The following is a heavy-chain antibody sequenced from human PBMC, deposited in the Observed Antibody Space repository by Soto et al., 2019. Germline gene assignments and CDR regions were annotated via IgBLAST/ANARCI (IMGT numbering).Heavy chain of an antibody. D-gene: IGHD3-22*01. V-gene: IGHV4-31*03. CDR1: GGSLSTGGYY. J-gene: IGHJ4*02. Sequence: QVQLQESGPGLVKPSQTLSLTCTVSGGSLSTGGYYWIWVRQHPGKGLEWIGYISYTGSTFYHPPLKRRVVISVDTSKDQFSLRLRSVTAADTAVYFCASASCYHNRGYSPHFDYWGQGPLVTVST. CDR3: ASASCYHNRGYSPHFDY. CDR2: ISYTGST.